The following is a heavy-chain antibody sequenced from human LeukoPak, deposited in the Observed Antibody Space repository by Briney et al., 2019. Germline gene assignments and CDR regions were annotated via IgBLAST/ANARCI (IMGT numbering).Heavy chain of an antibody. CDR3: ARRRSKKRYCSTTSCPDDAFDI. CDR1: GYTFTSYD. Sequence: ASVKVSCTASGYTFTSYDINWVRQATGQGLEWMGWMSPDSGNTGYAQKFQGRVTMTRNTSISTAYMELSSLRSEDTAVYYCARRRSKKRYCSTTSCPDDAFDIWGQGTMVTVSS. D-gene: IGHD2-2*01. J-gene: IGHJ3*02. CDR2: MSPDSGNT. V-gene: IGHV1-8*01.